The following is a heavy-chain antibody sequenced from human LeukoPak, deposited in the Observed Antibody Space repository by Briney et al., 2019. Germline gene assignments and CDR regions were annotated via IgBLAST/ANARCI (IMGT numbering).Heavy chain of an antibody. J-gene: IGHJ2*01. CDR2: IYHSGST. CDR1: GGSISSGGYS. CDR3: ARDAPGWYFDL. Sequence: PSQTLSLTCAVSGGSISSGGYSWSWIRQPPGKGLEWIGYIYHSGSTYCNPSLKSRVTISVDSSKNQFSLKLSSVTAADTAVYYCARDAPGWYFDLWGRGTLVTVSS. V-gene: IGHV4-30-2*01.